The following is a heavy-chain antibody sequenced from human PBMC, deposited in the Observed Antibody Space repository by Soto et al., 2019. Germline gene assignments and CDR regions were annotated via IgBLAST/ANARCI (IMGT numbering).Heavy chain of an antibody. CDR1: GYSFTSYW. CDR3: ARLEGGFGELFKSFDY. CDR2: IYPGDSDT. V-gene: IGHV5-51*01. J-gene: IGHJ4*02. D-gene: IGHD3-10*01. Sequence: GESLKISCKGSGYSFTSYWIGWVRQMPGKGLEWMGIIYPGDSDTRYSPSFQGQVTISADKSISTAYLQWSSLKASDTAMYYCARLEGGFGELFKSFDYWGQGTLVTVSS.